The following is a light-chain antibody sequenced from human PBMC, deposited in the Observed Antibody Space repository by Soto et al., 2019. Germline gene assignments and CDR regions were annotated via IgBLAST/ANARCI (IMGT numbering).Light chain of an antibody. Sequence: EIVMTQSPATLSFSPGERATPSGRARQSVTSNLAGYPQKPAQAPRLLIYVQSTRATGGPARLIGSESGTKFTLTICSLPAEDCSVYSCQQYNNWPPFTFGPGTKVDI. V-gene: IGKV3-15*01. CDR1: QSVTSN. J-gene: IGKJ3*01. CDR2: VQS. CDR3: QQYNNWPPFT.